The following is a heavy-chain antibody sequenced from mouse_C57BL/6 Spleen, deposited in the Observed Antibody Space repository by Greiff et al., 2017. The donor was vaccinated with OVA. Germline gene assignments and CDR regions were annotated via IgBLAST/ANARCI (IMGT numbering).Heavy chain of an antibody. V-gene: IGHV1-64*01. CDR2: IHPNSGST. D-gene: IGHD2-5*01. CDR1: GYTFTSYW. J-gene: IGHJ3*01. CDR3: AREGIYYSNTFAY. Sequence: QVQLQQPGAELVKPGASVKLSCKASGYTFTSYWMHWVKQRPGQGLEWIGMIHPNSGSTNYNEKFKSKATLTVDKSSSTAYMQLSSLTSEDSAVYYCAREGIYYSNTFAYWGQETLVTVSA.